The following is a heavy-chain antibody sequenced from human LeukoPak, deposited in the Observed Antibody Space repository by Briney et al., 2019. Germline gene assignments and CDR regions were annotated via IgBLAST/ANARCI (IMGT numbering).Heavy chain of an antibody. Sequence: PSETLSLTCTVSGGSISSYYWSWLRQPPGKGLEWIGYIYYSGSTNYNPSLKSRVTISVDTSKNQFSLQQSSVTAADTAGYYCARHVKDIVVVPAAYYFDYWGQRTLVTVSS. V-gene: IGHV4-59*08. CDR2: IYYSGST. CDR3: ARHVKDIVVVPAAYYFDY. J-gene: IGHJ4*02. CDR1: GGSISSYY. D-gene: IGHD2-2*01.